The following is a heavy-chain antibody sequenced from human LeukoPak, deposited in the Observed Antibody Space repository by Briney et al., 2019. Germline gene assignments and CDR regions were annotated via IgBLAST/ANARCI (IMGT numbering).Heavy chain of an antibody. J-gene: IGHJ3*01. CDR3: ARDRGYYYDSSGYYHF. D-gene: IGHD3-22*01. V-gene: IGHV1-18*01. Sequence: ASVKVSCKASGYTFTSYGISWVRQAPGQGLEWMGWISAYNGNTNYAQKLQGRVTMTTDTSTSTAYMELRSLRSDDTAVYYCARDRGYYYDSSGYYHFWGQGTMVTVSS. CDR2: ISAYNGNT. CDR1: GYTFTSYG.